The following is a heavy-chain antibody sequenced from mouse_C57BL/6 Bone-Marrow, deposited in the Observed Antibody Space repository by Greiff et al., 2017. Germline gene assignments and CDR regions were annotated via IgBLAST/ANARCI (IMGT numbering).Heavy chain of an antibody. CDR2: IYPRSGNT. V-gene: IGHV1-81*01. CDR1: GYTFTSYG. J-gene: IGHJ3*01. CDR3: ARIGWLRRGFAY. Sequence: QVQLQQSGAELARPGASVKLSCKASGYTFTSYGISWVKQRTGQGLEWIGEIYPRSGNTYYNEKFKGKATLTADTASSTAYMELRSLTSEDSAVYFCARIGWLRRGFAYWGQGTLVTVSA. D-gene: IGHD2-2*01.